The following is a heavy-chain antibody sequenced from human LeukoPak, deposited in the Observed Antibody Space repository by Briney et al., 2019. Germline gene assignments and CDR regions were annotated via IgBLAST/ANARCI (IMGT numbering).Heavy chain of an antibody. CDR3: AITIFGVVRPNWFDP. Sequence: SETLSLTCAVYGGSFSGYYWSWIRQPPGKGLEWIGEINHSGSTNYSPSLKSRVTISVDTSKNQFSLKLSSMTAADTAVYYCAITIFGVVRPNWFDPWGQGTLVTVSS. V-gene: IGHV4-34*01. CDR2: INHSGST. D-gene: IGHD3-3*01. CDR1: GGSFSGYY. J-gene: IGHJ5*02.